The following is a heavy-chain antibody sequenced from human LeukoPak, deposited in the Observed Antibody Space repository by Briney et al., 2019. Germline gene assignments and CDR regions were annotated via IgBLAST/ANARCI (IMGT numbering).Heavy chain of an antibody. D-gene: IGHD4-23*01. CDR3: ARGLRYGDNGYYFDY. CDR1: GGSISSGGYY. V-gene: IGHV4-31*03. CDR2: INYSGGT. J-gene: IGHJ4*02. Sequence: PSETLSLTCTVSGGSISSGGYYWSWIRQHPGKGLEWIGYINYSGGTHYNPSLKSRVTISVDTSNNQFSLKLSSVTAADTAVYYCARGLRYGDNGYYFDYWGQGTLVTVSS.